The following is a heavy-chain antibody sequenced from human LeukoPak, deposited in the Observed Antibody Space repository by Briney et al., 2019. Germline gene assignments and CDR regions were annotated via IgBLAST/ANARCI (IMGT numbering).Heavy chain of an antibody. V-gene: IGHV3-74*01. CDR2: INSDGSST. CDR1: GFAFSRYW. D-gene: IGHD3-22*01. J-gene: IGHJ5*02. CDR3: ASSSGGFNWFDP. Sequence: GGSLRLSCAASGFAFSRYWMHWVRQAPGKGLVWVSRINSDGSSTNYADSVKGRFTISRDNAKNTLYLQMNSLRVEDTAVYYCASSSGGFNWFDPWGQGTLVTVSS.